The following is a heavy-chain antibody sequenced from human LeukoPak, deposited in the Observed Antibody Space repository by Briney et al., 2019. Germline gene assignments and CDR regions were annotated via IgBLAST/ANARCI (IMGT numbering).Heavy chain of an antibody. V-gene: IGHV3-7*01. CDR3: ASGNYFDY. CDR2: IKPDGSKM. CDR1: GFTFSSYW. J-gene: IGHJ4*02. Sequence: GGSLRLSCAASGFTFSSYWMHWVRQAPGKGLEYVANIKPDGSKMYYVNSVRGRFTISRDNAKNSLFLQLNSLRAEDTAVYYCASGNYFDYWGQGTLVTVSS.